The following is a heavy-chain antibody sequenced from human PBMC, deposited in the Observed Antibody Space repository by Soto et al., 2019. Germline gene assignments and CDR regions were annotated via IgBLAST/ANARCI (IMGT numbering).Heavy chain of an antibody. Sequence: GGSLRLSCAASGFTFSSYAMSWVRQAPGKGLEWVSAISGSGGSTYYADSVKGRFTISRDNSKNTLYLQMNSPRAEDTAVYYCARERVYYDSSGAGDWYFDLWGRGTLVTVSS. D-gene: IGHD3-22*01. J-gene: IGHJ2*01. CDR3: ARERVYYDSSGAGDWYFDL. CDR2: ISGSGGST. CDR1: GFTFSSYA. V-gene: IGHV3-23*01.